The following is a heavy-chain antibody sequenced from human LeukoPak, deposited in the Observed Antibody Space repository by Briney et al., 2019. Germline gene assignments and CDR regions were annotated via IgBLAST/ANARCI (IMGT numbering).Heavy chain of an antibody. Sequence: PGGSLRLSCVASGFTFTNYAMSWIRQPPGKGLEWVSTISNTGTDTYYAASVQGRFTISRDNSENTLYLQMNNLRAEDTAIYYCAKVPYSDYGSGRPPFMDVWGQGTTVAVSS. J-gene: IGHJ6*02. V-gene: IGHV3-23*01. CDR2: ISNTGTDT. CDR3: AKVPYSDYGSGRPPFMDV. D-gene: IGHD3-10*01. CDR1: GFTFTNYA.